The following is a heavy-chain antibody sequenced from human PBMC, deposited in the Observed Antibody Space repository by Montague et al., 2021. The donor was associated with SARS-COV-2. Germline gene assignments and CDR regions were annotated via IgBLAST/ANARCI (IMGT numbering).Heavy chain of an antibody. Sequence: SETLSLTCAVYGGSISSSHWWSWVRQPPGKGLEWIGVIYHSGSTYYNPSLKSRATISIDKSKNQFSLKLSSVTAADTALYYCTREFRTYGYGGQYWYFDLWGRGTLVTVSS. CDR2: IYHSGST. J-gene: IGHJ2*01. V-gene: IGHV4-4*02. CDR1: GGSISSSHW. D-gene: IGHD3-10*01. CDR3: TREFRTYGYGGQYWYFDL.